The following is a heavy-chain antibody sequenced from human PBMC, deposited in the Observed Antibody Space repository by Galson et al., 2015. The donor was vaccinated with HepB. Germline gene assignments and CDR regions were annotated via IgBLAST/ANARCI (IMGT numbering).Heavy chain of an antibody. J-gene: IGHJ4*02. Sequence: LSLTCAVSGGSISSSNWWSWVRQPPGKGLEWIGEIYHSGSTNYNPSLKSRVTISVDKSKNQFSLKLSSVTAADTAVYYCARGGQQRGSGRRSYFDYWGQGTLVTVSS. CDR2: IYHSGST. CDR1: GGSISSSNW. D-gene: IGHD3-10*01. CDR3: ARGGQQRGSGRRSYFDY. V-gene: IGHV4-4*02.